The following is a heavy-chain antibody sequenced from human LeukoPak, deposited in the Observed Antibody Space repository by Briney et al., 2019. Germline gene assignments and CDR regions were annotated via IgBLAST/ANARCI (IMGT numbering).Heavy chain of an antibody. Sequence: GGSLRLSCAASGFTFSSYTMHWVRQAPGKGLEWVSYISSSSSTIYYADSVKGRFTISRDNAKNSLYLQMNSLRAEDTAVYYCARDPLSNWSGYYIGGENDYWGQGTLVTVSS. V-gene: IGHV3-48*01. D-gene: IGHD3-3*01. CDR1: GFTFSSYT. J-gene: IGHJ4*02. CDR3: ARDPLSNWSGYYIGGENDY. CDR2: ISSSSSTI.